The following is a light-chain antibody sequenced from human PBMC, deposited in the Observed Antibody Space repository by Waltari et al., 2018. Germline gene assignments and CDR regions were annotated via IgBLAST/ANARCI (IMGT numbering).Light chain of an antibody. V-gene: IGLV1-44*01. CDR3: AAWDDSLNGHWV. J-gene: IGLJ3*02. CDR2: SNN. Sequence: QSVLTQPPSASGTPGQRVTIHCSGSSSNIGRNTVNWNQQLPGTAPKLLIYSNNQRPSGVPDRFSGSKSGTSASLAISGLQSEDEADYYCAAWDDSLNGHWVFGGGTKLTVL. CDR1: SSNIGRNT.